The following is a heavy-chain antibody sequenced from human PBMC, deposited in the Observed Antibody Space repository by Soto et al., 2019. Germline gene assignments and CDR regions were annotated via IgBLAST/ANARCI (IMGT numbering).Heavy chain of an antibody. Sequence: PGGSLRLSCAASGFSFSTYYMYWVRQAPGKGLEWVAVISYDGSNKYYADSVKGRFTISRDNSKNTLYLQMNSLRAEDTAVYYCASGHCSGDCYSDYWGQGTLVTVSS. V-gene: IGHV3-30-3*01. CDR1: GFSFSTYY. D-gene: IGHD2-15*01. CDR2: ISYDGSNK. CDR3: ASGHCSGDCYSDY. J-gene: IGHJ4*02.